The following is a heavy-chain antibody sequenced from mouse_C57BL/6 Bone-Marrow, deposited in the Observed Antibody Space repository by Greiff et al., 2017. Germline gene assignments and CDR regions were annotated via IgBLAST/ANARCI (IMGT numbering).Heavy chain of an antibody. CDR1: GFSLTSYG. V-gene: IGHV2-4*01. CDR2: IWSGGST. CDR3: AKNSGLYYELAY. J-gene: IGHJ3*01. D-gene: IGHD2-4*01. Sequence: VQRVESGPGLVQPSQSLSITCTVSGFSLTSYGVHWVRQPPGKGLEWLGVIWSGGSTDYNAAFISRLSISKDNSKSQVFFKMNSLQADDTAIYYCAKNSGLYYELAYWGQGTLVTVSA.